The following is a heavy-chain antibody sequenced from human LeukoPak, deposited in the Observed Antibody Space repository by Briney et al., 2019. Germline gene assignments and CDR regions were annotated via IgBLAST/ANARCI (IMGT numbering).Heavy chain of an antibody. CDR1: GFTFSSYG. CDR2: IRYDGSNK. J-gene: IGHJ4*02. Sequence: QAGGSLRLSCAASGFTFSSYGMHWVRQAPGKGLEWVAFIRYDGSNKYYADSVKGRFTISRDNSKNTLYLQMNSLRAEDTAVYYCAKDPQRGYSYGTFDYWGQGTLVTVSS. D-gene: IGHD5-18*01. V-gene: IGHV3-30*02. CDR3: AKDPQRGYSYGTFDY.